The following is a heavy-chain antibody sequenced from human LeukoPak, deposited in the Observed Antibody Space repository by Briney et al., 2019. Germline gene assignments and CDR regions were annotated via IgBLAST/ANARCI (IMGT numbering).Heavy chain of an antibody. CDR1: GFTFSSYA. J-gene: IGHJ4*02. D-gene: IGHD5-18*01. V-gene: IGHV3-23*01. CDR2: ISGSGGST. Sequence: GGSLRLSCAASGFTFSSYAMSWVRQAPGKGLEWVSAISGSGGSTYYADSVKGRFTISRDNSKNTLYLQMNSLRAENTAVYYCAKASWIQLWLPDYWGQGTLVTVSS. CDR3: AKASWIQLWLPDY.